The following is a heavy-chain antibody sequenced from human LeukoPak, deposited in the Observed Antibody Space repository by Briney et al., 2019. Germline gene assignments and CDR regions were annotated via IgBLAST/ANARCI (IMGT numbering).Heavy chain of an antibody. J-gene: IGHJ4*02. D-gene: IGHD5-18*01. CDR3: ARGPRTEAGGYSYGGGGYDY. CDR2: INPSGGST. Sequence: ASVKDSCKASGYTFTSYYMHWVRQAPGQGLEWMGIINPSGGSTSYAQKFQGRVTMTRDTSTSTVYMELSSLRSEDTAVYYCARGPRTEAGGYSYGGGGYDYWGQGTLVTVSS. V-gene: IGHV1-46*01. CDR1: GYTFTSYY.